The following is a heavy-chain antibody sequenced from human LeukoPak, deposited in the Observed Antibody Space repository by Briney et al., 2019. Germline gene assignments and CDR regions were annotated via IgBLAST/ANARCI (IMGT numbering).Heavy chain of an antibody. CDR3: ARGSGQLLEGL. V-gene: IGHV1-8*02. CDR2: MHPSSGNT. CDR1: GYTFTNYD. D-gene: IGHD6-13*01. Sequence: GASVKVSCKASGYTFTNYDINWVRQATGQGLEWMGWMHPSSGNTGYAQQFQGRVTMTRNISISTAYMELSSLRSEDTAVYYCARGSGQLLEGLWGQGTLLTVSS. J-gene: IGHJ4*02.